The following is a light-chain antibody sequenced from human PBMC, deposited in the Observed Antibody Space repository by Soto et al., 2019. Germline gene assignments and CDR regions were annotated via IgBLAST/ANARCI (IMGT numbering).Light chain of an antibody. V-gene: IGLV2-14*03. J-gene: IGLJ1*01. CDR1: SSDIGFYNY. Sequence: QSALTQPASVSGSPGQSITISCTGTSSDIGFYNYVSWYQQYPGKAPNLLIYGVTNRHSGVSYRFSGSKSGSTASLTISGLRDEDEADYYCSSYSTSFFYVFGTGTKLTVL. CDR3: SSYSTSFFYV. CDR2: GVT.